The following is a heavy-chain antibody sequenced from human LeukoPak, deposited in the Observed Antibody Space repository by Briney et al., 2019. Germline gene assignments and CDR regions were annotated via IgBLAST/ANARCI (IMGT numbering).Heavy chain of an antibody. J-gene: IGHJ4*02. CDR1: GGSFSGYY. Sequence: PSETLSLTCAVYGGSFSGYYWSWIRQPPGKGLEWIGEINHSGSTNYNPSLKSRVTISVDTSKNQFSLKLSSVTAADTAVYYRARSSSWPIWGQGTLVTVSS. CDR2: INHSGST. V-gene: IGHV4-34*01. CDR3: ARSSSWPI. D-gene: IGHD6-13*01.